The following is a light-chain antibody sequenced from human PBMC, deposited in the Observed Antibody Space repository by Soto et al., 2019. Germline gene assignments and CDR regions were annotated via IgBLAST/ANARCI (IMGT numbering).Light chain of an antibody. J-gene: IGKJ2*01. CDR2: AAS. CDR1: QSISHF. CDR3: QQSYNNPRT. Sequence: DIQMTQSPSSLSASVGDSVTITCRASQSISHFLNWYQQKPGKAPKLLIYAASTLESGVTSRFSGSASGTDFTLTISSLLPEDFATYYCQQSYNNPRTFGQGTILEIK. V-gene: IGKV1-39*01.